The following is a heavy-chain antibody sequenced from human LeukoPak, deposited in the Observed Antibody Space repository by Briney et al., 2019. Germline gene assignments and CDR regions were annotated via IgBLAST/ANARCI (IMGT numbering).Heavy chain of an antibody. J-gene: IGHJ4*02. CDR1: GFTFSSYW. Sequence: GGSLRLSCAASGFTFSSYWMSWVRQAPGKGLEWVANIKQDGSEKYYVDSVKGRFTISRDNAKNSLYLQMNSLRAEDTAVYYCARDTMGYSYGYGVVADYWGQGTLVTVSS. D-gene: IGHD5-18*01. V-gene: IGHV3-7*01. CDR3: ARDTMGYSYGYGVVADY. CDR2: IKQDGSEK.